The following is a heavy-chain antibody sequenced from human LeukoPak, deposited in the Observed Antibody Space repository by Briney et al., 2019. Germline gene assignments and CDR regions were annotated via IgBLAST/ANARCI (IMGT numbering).Heavy chain of an antibody. D-gene: IGHD3-3*01. CDR3: ASQPRDVTIFGVVILDSWFDP. CDR1: GYTFTSYG. CDR2: IIPIFGTA. Sequence: GASVKVSCKASGYTFTSYGISWVRQAPGQGLEWMGGIIPIFGTANYAQKFQGRVTITADESTSTAYMELSSLRSEDTAVYYCASQPRDVTIFGVVILDSWFDPWGQGTLVTVSS. J-gene: IGHJ5*02. V-gene: IGHV1-69*13.